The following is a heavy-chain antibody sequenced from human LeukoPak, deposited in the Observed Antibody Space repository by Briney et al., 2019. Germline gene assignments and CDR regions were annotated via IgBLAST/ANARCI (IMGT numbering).Heavy chain of an antibody. CDR3: AREDSVVVVAAQPLHPGYILRGFDP. CDR1: GFTFSSYG. CDR2: IWYDGSNK. J-gene: IGHJ5*02. Sequence: GGSLRLSCAASGFTFSSYGMHWVRQAPGKGLEWGAVIWYDGSNKYYADSVKGRFTISRDNSKNTLYRQMNSLRAEDTAVYYCAREDSVVVVAAQPLHPGYILRGFDPWGQGTLVTVSS. V-gene: IGHV3-33*01. D-gene: IGHD2-15*01.